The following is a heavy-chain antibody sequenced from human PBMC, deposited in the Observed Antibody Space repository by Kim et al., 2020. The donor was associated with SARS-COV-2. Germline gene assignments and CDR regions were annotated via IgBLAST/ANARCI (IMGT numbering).Heavy chain of an antibody. V-gene: IGHV4-39*01. CDR3: ARHVIAVAGHFDY. J-gene: IGHJ4*02. Sequence: YNPSLKGRVTISVDTSKNRFSLKLGSVTAADTAVYYCARHVIAVAGHFDYWGQGTLVTVSS. D-gene: IGHD6-19*01.